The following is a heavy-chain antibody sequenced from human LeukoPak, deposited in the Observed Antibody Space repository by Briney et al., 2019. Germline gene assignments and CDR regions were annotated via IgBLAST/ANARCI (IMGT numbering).Heavy chain of an antibody. D-gene: IGHD2-21*01. CDR3: ARSRLWSSWFDP. CDR1: GGSISGYY. CDR2: INHSGST. J-gene: IGHJ5*02. V-gene: IGHV4-34*01. Sequence: PSETLSLTCTVSGGSISGYYWSWIRQPPGKGLEWIGEINHSGSTNYNPSLKSRVTISVDTSKNQFSLKLSSVTAADTAVYYCARSRLWSSWFDPWGQGTLVTVSS.